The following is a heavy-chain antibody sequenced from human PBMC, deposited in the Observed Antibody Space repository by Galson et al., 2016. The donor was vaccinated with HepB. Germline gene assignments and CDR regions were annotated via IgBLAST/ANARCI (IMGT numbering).Heavy chain of an antibody. V-gene: IGHV3-33*06. CDR3: AKENDFWSGYLSH. CDR2: TWADGNNK. D-gene: IGHD3-3*01. Sequence: SLRLSCAGSGFIFSNYGLHWVRQAPGKGLEWVANTWADGNNKYYADSVKGRFTISRDNSQSRLYLPMNSLRAEDTAIYYCAKENDFWSGYLSHWGQGALVTVSS. CDR1: GFIFSNYG. J-gene: IGHJ4*02.